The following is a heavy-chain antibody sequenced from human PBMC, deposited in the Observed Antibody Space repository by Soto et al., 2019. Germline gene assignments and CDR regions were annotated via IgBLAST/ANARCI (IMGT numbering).Heavy chain of an antibody. CDR2: IYHSGST. CDR1: GGSISSSNW. D-gene: IGHD3-9*01. CDR3: ARVPAYYDILTGYYPSDYYGMDV. V-gene: IGHV4-4*02. J-gene: IGHJ6*02. Sequence: SETLSLTCAVSGGSISSSNWWSWVRQPPGKGLEWIGEIYHSGSTNYNPSLKSRVTISVDKSKNQFSLKLSSVTAADTAVYYCARVPAYYDILTGYYPSDYYGMDVWGQGTTVTVSS.